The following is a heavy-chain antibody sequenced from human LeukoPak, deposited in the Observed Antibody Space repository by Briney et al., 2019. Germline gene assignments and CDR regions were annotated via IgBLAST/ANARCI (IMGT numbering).Heavy chain of an antibody. D-gene: IGHD4-17*01. V-gene: IGHV3-23*01. CDR2: ISGSGSST. Sequence: GGSLRLSCAASEFTFSSYAMSWVRQAPGKGLEWVSGISGSGSSTYYADSVKGRFTISRDNSKNTLYLQMNSLRAEDTAVYYCARGEDYGTNSFDYWGQGTLVTVSS. CDR3: ARGEDYGTNSFDY. CDR1: EFTFSSYA. J-gene: IGHJ4*02.